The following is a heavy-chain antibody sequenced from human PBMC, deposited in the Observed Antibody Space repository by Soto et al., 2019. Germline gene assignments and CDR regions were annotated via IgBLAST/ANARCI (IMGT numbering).Heavy chain of an antibody. CDR3: ARLGWTQWIDY. J-gene: IGHJ4*02. V-gene: IGHV4-39*01. D-gene: IGHD2-15*01. CDR2: IYYSGST. CDR1: GYTFTSYGI. Sequence: SCKASGYTFTSYGISWIRQPPGKGLEWIGSIYYSGSTYYNPSLKSRVTISVDTSKNQFSLKLSSVTAADTAVYYCARLGWTQWIDYWGQGTLVTVSS.